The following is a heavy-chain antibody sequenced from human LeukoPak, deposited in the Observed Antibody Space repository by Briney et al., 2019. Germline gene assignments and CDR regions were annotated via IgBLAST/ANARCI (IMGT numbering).Heavy chain of an antibody. CDR2: IKEDGNEK. CDR3: ARDRNYDILTVYYDAFDL. CDR1: GFTFNNYW. Sequence: GGSLRLSCAASGFTFNNYWLTWVRQAPGKGLEWVANIKEDGNEKYYVDSVKGRFTISRDSAKNSLYLQMNSLRVEDTAVDFCARDRNYDILTVYYDAFDLWGQGTMVTVSS. J-gene: IGHJ3*01. D-gene: IGHD3-9*01. V-gene: IGHV3-7*01.